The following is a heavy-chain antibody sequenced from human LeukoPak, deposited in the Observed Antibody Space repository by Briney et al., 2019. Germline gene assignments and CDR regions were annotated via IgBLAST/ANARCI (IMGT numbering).Heavy chain of an antibody. CDR2: VSPNTGGT. V-gene: IGHV1-2*02. D-gene: IGHD3-16*01. CDR1: GYTFTSYD. CDR3: ARGGWGASDAFEI. Sequence: ASVKVSCKASGYTFTSYDINWVRQAPGQGLEWMGWVSPNTGGTNYAQKFQGRVTMTRDTSISTVYMELSRLRFDDTALYYCARGGWGASDAFEIWGQGTMVTVSP. J-gene: IGHJ3*02.